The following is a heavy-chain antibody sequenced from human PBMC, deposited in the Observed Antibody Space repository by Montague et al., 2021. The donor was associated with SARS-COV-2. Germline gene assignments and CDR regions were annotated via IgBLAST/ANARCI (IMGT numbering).Heavy chain of an antibody. CDR2: VYYSRSS. CDR3: VRDRAPSGRGTFYDY. D-gene: IGHD1-26*01. Sequence: SETLSLTCTVSGDSVSHDCWTWIRQPPGKGLEWIGYVYYSRSSSYNPSLRRRVSIAVDTSKNQFSLSLSTVTAADTATDYCVRDRAPSGRGTFYDYWGQGTLVAVSS. J-gene: IGHJ4*02. CDR1: GDSVSHDC. V-gene: IGHV4-59*02.